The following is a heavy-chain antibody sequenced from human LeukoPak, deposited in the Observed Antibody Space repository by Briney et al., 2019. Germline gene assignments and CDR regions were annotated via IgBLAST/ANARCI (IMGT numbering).Heavy chain of an antibody. V-gene: IGHV3-7*01. CDR3: ARGFSSGWYYYFDY. D-gene: IGHD6-19*01. CDR2: IKQDGSEK. Sequence: PGGSLRLSCAASGFPFSSYWMSWVRQAPGKGLEWVANIKQDGSEKYYVDSVKGRFTISRDNAKNSLYLQMNSLRAEDTAVYYCARGFSSGWYYYFDYWGQGTLVTVSS. CDR1: GFPFSSYW. J-gene: IGHJ4*02.